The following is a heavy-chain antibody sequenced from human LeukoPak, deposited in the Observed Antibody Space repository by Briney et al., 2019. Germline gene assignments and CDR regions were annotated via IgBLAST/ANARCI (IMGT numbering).Heavy chain of an antibody. D-gene: IGHD5-18*01. V-gene: IGHV4-31*03. CDR2: IYYSGST. Sequence: PSQTLSLTCTVSGGSISSCGYYWSWIRQHPGKGLEWIGYIYYSGSTYYNPSLKSRVTISVDTSKNQFSLKLSSVTAADTAVYYCARVGVQLWYGENYYFDYWGQGTLVTVSS. CDR3: ARVGVQLWYGENYYFDY. J-gene: IGHJ4*02. CDR1: GGSISSCGYY.